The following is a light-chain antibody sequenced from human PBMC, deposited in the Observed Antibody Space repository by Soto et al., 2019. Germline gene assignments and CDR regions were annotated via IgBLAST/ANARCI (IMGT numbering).Light chain of an antibody. CDR1: QSVSNVY. V-gene: IGKV3-20*01. CDR3: QQSGSSPRT. CDR2: DAS. J-gene: IGKJ2*01. Sequence: EIVLTQSPGTLSLSPGERATLSCRASQSVSNVYLAWYQQKPDQAPRLLIYDASNRATGIPDRFSGSGSGTDFTLTISRLEPEDFAVYYCQQSGSSPRTFGQGTQLEIK.